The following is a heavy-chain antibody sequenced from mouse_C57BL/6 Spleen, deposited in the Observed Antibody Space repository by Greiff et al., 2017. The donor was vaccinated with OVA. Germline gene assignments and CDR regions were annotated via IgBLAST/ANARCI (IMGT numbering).Heavy chain of an antibody. D-gene: IGHD2-4*01. Sequence: QVQLKQSGAELARPGASVKLSCKASGYTFTSYGISWVKQRTGQGLEWIGEIYPRSGNTYYNEKFKGKATLTADKSSSTAYMELRSLTSEDSAVYFCARSNYDYDDGRRVDYWGQGTTLTVSS. CDR1: GYTFTSYG. J-gene: IGHJ2*01. V-gene: IGHV1-81*01. CDR2: IYPRSGNT. CDR3: ARSNYDYDDGRRVDY.